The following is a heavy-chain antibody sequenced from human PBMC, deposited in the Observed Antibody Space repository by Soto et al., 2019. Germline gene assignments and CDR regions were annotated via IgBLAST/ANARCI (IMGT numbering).Heavy chain of an antibody. Sequence: QVQLVQSGAEVKKPGASVKVSCKASGYTFRDYGISWVRQAPGQGLEWMGWISAFNGNTNYTKKFQDGVTVTTDTSTNTAYMELRSLRSDDTAVYYCARDQQWLVPVPLNVDFWGPGTPVIVS. V-gene: IGHV1-18*01. CDR2: ISAFNGNT. J-gene: IGHJ4*02. CDR3: ARDQQWLVPVPLNVDF. CDR1: GYTFRDYG. D-gene: IGHD6-19*01.